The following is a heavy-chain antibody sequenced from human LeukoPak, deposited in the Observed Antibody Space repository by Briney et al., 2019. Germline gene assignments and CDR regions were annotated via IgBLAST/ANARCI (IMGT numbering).Heavy chain of an antibody. CDR1: GYTFISYY. J-gene: IGHJ4*02. CDR3: ARDTANYYYDSSGYYFDY. V-gene: IGHV1-46*01. D-gene: IGHD3-22*01. CDR2: INPRGGST. Sequence: ASVKVSCKASGYTFISYYMHWVRQAPGQGLEWMGIINPRGGSTSYAQKFQGRVTMTRDTSTSTVYVELSSLRSEDTAVYYCARDTANYYYDSSGYYFDYWGQGTLVTVSS.